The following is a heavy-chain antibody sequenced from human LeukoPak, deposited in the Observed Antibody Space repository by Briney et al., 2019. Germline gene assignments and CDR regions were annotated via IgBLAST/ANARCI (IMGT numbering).Heavy chain of an antibody. V-gene: IGHV1-2*02. CDR1: GYTFTGYY. Sequence: ASVKVSCKASGYTFTGYYMHWVRQAPGQGLEWMGWINPNSGGTNYAQKFRGRVTMTRDTSISTAYMELSRLRSDDTAVYYCGYDSSGYTLDYWGQGTLVTVSS. CDR3: GYDSSGYTLDY. D-gene: IGHD3-22*01. CDR2: INPNSGGT. J-gene: IGHJ4*02.